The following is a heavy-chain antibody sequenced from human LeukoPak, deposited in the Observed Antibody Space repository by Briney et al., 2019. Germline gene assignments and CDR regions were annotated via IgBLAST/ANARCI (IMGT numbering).Heavy chain of an antibody. V-gene: IGHV3-48*01. CDR1: GFTFSSYA. Sequence: GGSLRLSCAASGFTFSSYAMSWVRQAPKKGLEWVSYISSSSSTIYYADSVKGRFTISRDNAKNSLYLQMNSLRAEDTAVYYCARGYSSSWYRVSYYMDVWGKGTTVTVSS. D-gene: IGHD6-13*01. CDR2: ISSSSSTI. CDR3: ARGYSSSWYRVSYYMDV. J-gene: IGHJ6*03.